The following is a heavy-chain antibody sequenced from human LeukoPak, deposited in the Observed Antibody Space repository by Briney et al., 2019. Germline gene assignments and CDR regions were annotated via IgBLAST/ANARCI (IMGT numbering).Heavy chain of an antibody. CDR1: GGSFSGYY. D-gene: IGHD6-6*01. V-gene: IGHV4-34*01. CDR3: ARGGILSSSSPPNYYCYYYYMDV. Sequence: SETLSLTCAGYGGSFSGYYWSWIRQPPGKGLEGMGEINHSGSTNYNPSLKSRVTISVDTSKNQFSLKLSSVTAADTAVYYCARGGILSSSSPPNYYCYYYYMDVWGKGTTVTVSS. J-gene: IGHJ6*03. CDR2: INHSGST.